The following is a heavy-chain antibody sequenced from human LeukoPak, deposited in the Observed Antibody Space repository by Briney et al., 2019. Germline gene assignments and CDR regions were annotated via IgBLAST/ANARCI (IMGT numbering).Heavy chain of an antibody. D-gene: IGHD3-10*01. Sequence: GGSLRLSCVASGFTLSNYWMHWVRQAPGKGLAWVSRINRDGSITNYADSVRGRFTISRDNAKNTLYLQMNSLRAEDTAVYYCARDITLTRGGRSDYWGQGTLVTVSA. CDR3: ARDITLTRGGRSDY. CDR2: INRDGSIT. J-gene: IGHJ4*02. V-gene: IGHV3-74*01. CDR1: GFTLSNYW.